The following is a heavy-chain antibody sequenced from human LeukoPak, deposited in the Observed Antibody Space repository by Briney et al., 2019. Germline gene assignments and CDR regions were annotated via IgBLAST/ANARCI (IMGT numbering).Heavy chain of an antibody. CDR3: ARDPSMVRGVIIEQAWFDP. D-gene: IGHD3-10*01. CDR1: GYTFSSYG. J-gene: IGHJ5*02. V-gene: IGHV3-33*01. CDR2: ICYDGSNK. Sequence: GGSLRLSCTASGYTFSSYGMHWVRQAPGKGLEWVAVICYDGSNKYYADSVKGRFTNSRDNSKNTLYLQMNSLRAEDTAVYYCARDPSMVRGVIIEQAWFDPWGQGTLVTVSS.